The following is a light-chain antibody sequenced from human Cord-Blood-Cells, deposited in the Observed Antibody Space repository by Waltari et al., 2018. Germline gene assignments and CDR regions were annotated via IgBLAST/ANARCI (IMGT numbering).Light chain of an antibody. CDR1: QSVLYSSNTKNY. J-gene: IGKJ4*01. CDR2: WAA. CDR3: QQYYSTPLT. Sequence: DLVMTQPTHSLAVHLGAAATINTKSSQSVLYSSNTKNYLAWYQQKPGQPPKLLIYWAATRESGVPDRFSGSGSGTDFTLTISSLQAEDVAVYYCQQYYSTPLTFGGGTKVEIK. V-gene: IGKV4-1*01.